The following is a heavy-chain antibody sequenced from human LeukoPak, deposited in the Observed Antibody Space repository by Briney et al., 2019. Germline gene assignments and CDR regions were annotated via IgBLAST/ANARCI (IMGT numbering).Heavy chain of an antibody. CDR3: AREGSPYYYDSSGPDAFDI. CDR1: GGSISSYY. D-gene: IGHD3-22*01. J-gene: IGHJ3*02. Sequence: SETLSLTCTVSGGSISSYYWSWIRQPAGKVLEWIGRIYTSGSTNYNPSLKSRVTMSVDTSKNQFSLKLSSVTAADTAVYYCAREGSPYYYDSSGPDAFDIWGQGTMVTVSS. CDR2: IYTSGST. V-gene: IGHV4-4*07.